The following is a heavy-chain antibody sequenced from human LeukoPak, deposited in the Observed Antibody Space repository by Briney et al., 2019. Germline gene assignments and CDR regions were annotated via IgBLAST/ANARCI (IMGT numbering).Heavy chain of an antibody. Sequence: SETLSLTCTVSGGSISSYYWSWIRQPAGKGLEWIGRIYTSGSTNYNPSLKSRVTMSVDTSKYQFSLKLSSVTAADTAVYYCARDRGWGAARTAFDYWGQGTLVTVSS. D-gene: IGHD6-6*01. CDR2: IYTSGST. CDR3: ARDRGWGAARTAFDY. CDR1: GGSISSYY. V-gene: IGHV4-4*07. J-gene: IGHJ4*02.